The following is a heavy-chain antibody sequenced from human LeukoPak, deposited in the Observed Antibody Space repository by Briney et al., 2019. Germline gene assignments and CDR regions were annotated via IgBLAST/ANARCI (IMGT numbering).Heavy chain of an antibody. V-gene: IGHV4-30-2*01. CDR3: ARLTGTTSKSPFDY. D-gene: IGHD1-7*01. J-gene: IGHJ4*02. CDR2: IYHSGST. CDR1: GGSISSGGYY. Sequence: SETLSLTCTVSGGSISSGGYYWSWIRQPPGKGLEWIGYIYHSGSTYYNPSLKSRVTISVDRSKNQFSLKLSSVTAADTAVYYCARLTGTTSKSPFDYWGQGTLVTVSS.